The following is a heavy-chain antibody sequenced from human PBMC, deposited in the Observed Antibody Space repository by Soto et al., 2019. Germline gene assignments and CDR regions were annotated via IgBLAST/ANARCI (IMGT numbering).Heavy chain of an antibody. V-gene: IGHV3-23*01. CDR2: ISGSGGST. D-gene: IGHD6-25*01. Sequence: SCKASGGTFSSSAFSWVRQAPGHGLEWVSAISGSGGSTYYADSVKGRFTISRDNSKNTLYLQMNSLRAEDTAVFYCAKLPRQGFDYWGQGTLVTVS. J-gene: IGHJ4*02. CDR3: AKLPRQGFDY. CDR1: GGTFSSSA.